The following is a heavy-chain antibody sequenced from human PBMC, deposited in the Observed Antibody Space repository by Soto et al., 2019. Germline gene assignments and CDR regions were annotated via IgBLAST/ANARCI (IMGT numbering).Heavy chain of an antibody. V-gene: IGHV3-23*01. CDR3: AKDLGWCSSTSCYDAFDI. D-gene: IGHD2-2*01. Sequence: GGSLRLSCAASGFTFSSYAMSWVRQAPGKGLEWDSAISGSGGSTYYADSLKGRFTISRDNSKNTLYLQMNSLRAEDTAVYYCAKDLGWCSSTSCYDAFDIWGQGTMVTVSS. CDR2: ISGSGGST. CDR1: GFTFSSYA. J-gene: IGHJ3*02.